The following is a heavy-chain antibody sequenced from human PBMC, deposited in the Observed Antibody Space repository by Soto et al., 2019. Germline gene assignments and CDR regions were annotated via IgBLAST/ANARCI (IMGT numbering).Heavy chain of an antibody. D-gene: IGHD4-17*01. CDR1: GFIVSDSY. V-gene: IGHV3-53*04. Sequence: EVQLVESGGDLVQPGGSLRLSYVASGFIVSDSYMSWVRQAPGEGLEWVSVMYPDGSRHYAESVKGRFAISRQNSENTAYLQMNSLRTEDTAVYYCAKDRGNYGDGGLDYWGQGTLVTVSS. CDR3: AKDRGNYGDGGLDY. J-gene: IGHJ4*02. CDR2: MYPDGSR.